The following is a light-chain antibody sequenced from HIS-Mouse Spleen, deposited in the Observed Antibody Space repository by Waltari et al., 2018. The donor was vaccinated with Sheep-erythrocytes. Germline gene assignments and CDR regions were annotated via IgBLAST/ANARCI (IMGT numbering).Light chain of an antibody. J-gene: IGLJ2*01. CDR3: QSYDSSLSGSV. CDR2: GTS. V-gene: IGLV1-40*01. Sequence: QSVLTQPPSVSGAPGQRVTLSCPGSSSNIGAGYEFHWYQQLPGTAPKLLIYGTSNRPSGVPDRFSGSKSGTSASLAITGLQAEDEADYYCQSYDSSLSGSVFGGGTKLTVL. CDR1: SSNIGAGYE.